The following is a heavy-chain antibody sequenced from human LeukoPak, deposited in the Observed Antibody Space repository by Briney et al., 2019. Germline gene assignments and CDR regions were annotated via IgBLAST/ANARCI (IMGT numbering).Heavy chain of an antibody. V-gene: IGHV4-39*07. CDR2: IYDSGST. CDR1: GGSIRSSYYY. Sequence: PSETLSLTCTVSGGSIRSSYYYWGWIRQPPGKGLEWIGSIYDSGSTYYNPSLKSRVTISVDTSKNQFSLKLSSVTAADTAVYYCARTTGMVRGVITYYFDYWGQGTLVTVSS. CDR3: ARTTGMVRGVITYYFDY. J-gene: IGHJ4*02. D-gene: IGHD3-10*01.